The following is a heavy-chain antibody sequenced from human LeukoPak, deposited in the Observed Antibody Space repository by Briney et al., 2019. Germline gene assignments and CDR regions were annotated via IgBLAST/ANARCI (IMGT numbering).Heavy chain of an antibody. D-gene: IGHD3-10*01. V-gene: IGHV4-4*02. CDR2: IYHSGST. Sequence: SGTLSLTCAVSGGSISSSNWWSWIRPPPGKGLEWIGEIYHSGSTNYNPSLKSRVTISVDTSKNQFSLKLSSVTAADTAVYYCARGPGDYYGSGTRDFDYWGQGTLVTVSS. CDR3: ARGPGDYYGSGTRDFDY. CDR1: GGSISSSNW. J-gene: IGHJ4*02.